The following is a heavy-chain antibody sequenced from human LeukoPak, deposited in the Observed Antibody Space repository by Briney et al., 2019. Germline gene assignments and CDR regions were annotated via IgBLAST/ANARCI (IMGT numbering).Heavy chain of an antibody. D-gene: IGHD3-22*01. J-gene: IGHJ3*02. CDR2: IYYSGST. V-gene: IGHV4-59*08. Sequence: SETLSLTCTVSGGSISSYYWSWIRQPPGKGLEWIGYIYYSGSTNYNPSLKSRVTISVDTSKNQFSLKLSSVTAADTAVYYCARRHHYDSSGYYYEDAFDIWGQGTMVTVSS. CDR3: ARRHHYDSSGYYYEDAFDI. CDR1: GGSISSYY.